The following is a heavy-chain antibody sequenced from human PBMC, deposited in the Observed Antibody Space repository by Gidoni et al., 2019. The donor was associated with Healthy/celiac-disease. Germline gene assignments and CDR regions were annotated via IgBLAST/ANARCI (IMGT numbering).Heavy chain of an antibody. V-gene: IGHV5-51*01. CDR1: GYSFTSYW. Sequence: EVQLVQSGAEVKKPGEALKSTCKGSGYSFTSYWSGWVRQMPGKGLEWMGIIYPGDSATRYSPSFQGQVTISADKSISTAYLQWSSLKASDTAMYYCARRHYYDSSGYDYWGQGTLVTVSS. CDR2: IYPGDSAT. CDR3: ARRHYYDSSGYDY. J-gene: IGHJ4*02. D-gene: IGHD3-22*01.